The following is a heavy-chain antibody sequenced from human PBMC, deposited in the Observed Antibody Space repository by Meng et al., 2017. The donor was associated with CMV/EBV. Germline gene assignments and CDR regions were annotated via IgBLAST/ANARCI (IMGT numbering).Heavy chain of an antibody. Sequence: GESLKISCAASGFTFSSYAMSWVRQAPGKGLEWVSAISGSGGSTYYADSVKGRFTISRDNSKSTLYLQMNSLRAEDTAVYYCAKEMGESGYYDFWSGYRWDYWGQGTLVTVSS. CDR2: ISGSGGST. D-gene: IGHD3-3*01. V-gene: IGHV3-23*01. CDR1: GFTFSSYA. CDR3: AKEMGESGYYDFWSGYRWDY. J-gene: IGHJ4*02.